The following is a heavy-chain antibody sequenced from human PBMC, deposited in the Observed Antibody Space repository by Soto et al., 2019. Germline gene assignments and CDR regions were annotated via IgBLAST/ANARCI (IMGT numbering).Heavy chain of an antibody. V-gene: IGHV4-4*02. CDR1: SGSISSSNW. CDR3: ARHSSGYDNCDACDI. Sequence: QVQLQESGPGLVKPSGTLSLTCAVSSGSISSSNWWSWVRQPPGKGLEGIGEIYHSGSTNYNPSLKRRVTISGDKSKSVSSLNLSSVTATDAAVYYCARHSSGYDNCDACDIWGPGTMVTVAS. J-gene: IGHJ3*02. CDR2: IYHSGST. D-gene: IGHD5-12*01.